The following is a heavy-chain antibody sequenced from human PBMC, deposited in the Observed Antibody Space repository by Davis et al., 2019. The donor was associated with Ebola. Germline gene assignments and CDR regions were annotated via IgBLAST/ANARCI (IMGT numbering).Heavy chain of an antibody. J-gene: IGHJ4*02. V-gene: IGHV3-7*01. CDR3: ARDRAYWAFDY. CDR1: GLAFRDDW. CDR2: ISPDGYQQ. D-gene: IGHD2-21*01. Sequence: GESLKTSCTVSGLAFRDDWMDWVRQAPGKGLEWVANISPDGYQQYYVDSVKGRFTISRDNAKNSLYLQMSSLGADDTAVYYCARDRAYWAFDYWGRGTQVTVAS.